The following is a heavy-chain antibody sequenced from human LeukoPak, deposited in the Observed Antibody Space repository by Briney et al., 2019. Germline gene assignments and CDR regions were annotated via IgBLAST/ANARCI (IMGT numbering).Heavy chain of an antibody. D-gene: IGHD2-2*01. Sequence: SETLSLTCAVYGGSFSGYYWSWIRQPPGKGLEWIGEINHSGNINYNPSLKSRVTISVDTSKNQFSLQLRSVTAADTAVYYCARAEIVVVPAVMGAWNWFAPWGQGTLVTVSS. CDR1: GGSFSGYY. J-gene: IGHJ5*02. CDR2: INHSGNI. V-gene: IGHV4-34*01. CDR3: ARAEIVVVPAVMGAWNWFAP.